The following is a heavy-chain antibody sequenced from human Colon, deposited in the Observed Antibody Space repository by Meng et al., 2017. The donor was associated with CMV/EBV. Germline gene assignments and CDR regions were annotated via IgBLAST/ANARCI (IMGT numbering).Heavy chain of an antibody. Sequence: GGSLRLSCAVSGFPVSANYMAWFRQAPGKGLEWVSIIYIGGTTTLYADSVKGRFSISIDNSKNTLYLQMSSLRDEDTAVYYCAREYSSFDYWGQGTLVTVSS. V-gene: IGHV3-53*01. J-gene: IGHJ4*02. CDR1: GFPVSANY. CDR2: IYIGGTTT. CDR3: AREYSSFDY. D-gene: IGHD5-18*01.